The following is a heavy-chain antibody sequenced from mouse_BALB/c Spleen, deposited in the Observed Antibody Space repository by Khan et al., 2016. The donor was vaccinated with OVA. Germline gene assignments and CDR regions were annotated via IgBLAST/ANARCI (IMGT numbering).Heavy chain of an antibody. CDR1: GYTFTNYG. D-gene: IGHD2-14*01. Sequence: QIQLVQSGPELKKSGETVKISCKASGYTFTNYGMNWVKQAPGKGLKWMGWINTNTGEPTYAEEFKERFAFSLETSASTAYLQINNLKNEDTATYFCARGYYMYGSCFAYWGQGTLVTVSA. CDR3: ARGYYMYGSCFAY. J-gene: IGHJ3*01. CDR2: INTNTGEP. V-gene: IGHV9-3*02.